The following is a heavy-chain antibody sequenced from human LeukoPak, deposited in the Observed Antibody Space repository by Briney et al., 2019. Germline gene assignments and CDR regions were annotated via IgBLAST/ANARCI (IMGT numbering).Heavy chain of an antibody. J-gene: IGHJ4*02. CDR1: GFTFSSYG. D-gene: IGHD6-13*01. CDR2: IRYDGSNK. Sequence: GGSLRLSCAASGFTFSSYGMHWARQAPGKGLEWVAFIRYDGSNKYYADSVKGRFTISRDNSKNTLYLQMNSLRAEDTAVYYCAVYSSSWYRFDYWGQGTLVTVSS. V-gene: IGHV3-30*02. CDR3: AVYSSSWYRFDY.